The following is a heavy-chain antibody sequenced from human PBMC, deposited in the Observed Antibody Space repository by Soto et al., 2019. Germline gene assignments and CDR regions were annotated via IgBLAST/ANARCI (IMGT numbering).Heavy chain of an antibody. V-gene: IGHV3-30*18. CDR3: AKPIVAAGYYGMDV. CDR2: ISFDGRNT. J-gene: IGHJ6*02. D-gene: IGHD6-13*01. CDR1: GFTFSHYD. Sequence: QPGGSLRLSCAASGFTFSHYDMHWVRQAPGKGLEWVAVISFDGRNTYYGDSVKGRFTISRDKSKNKLYLQMNSLRAEDTAVYYCAKPIVAAGYYGMDVWGQGTTVTVSS.